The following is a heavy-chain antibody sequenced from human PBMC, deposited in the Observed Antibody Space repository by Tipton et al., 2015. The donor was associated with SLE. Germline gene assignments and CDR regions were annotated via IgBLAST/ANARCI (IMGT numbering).Heavy chain of an antibody. CDR1: GFTFDDYA. CDR2: ISWNSGSI. CDR3: AREGGFGELDYYYYMDV. J-gene: IGHJ6*03. V-gene: IGHV3-9*01. D-gene: IGHD3-10*01. Sequence: SLRLSCAASGFTFDDYAMHWVRQAPGKGLEWVSGISWNSGSIGYADSVKGRFTISRDNAKNSLYLQMNSLRAEDTAVYYCAREGGFGELDYYYYMDVWGKGTTVTVSS.